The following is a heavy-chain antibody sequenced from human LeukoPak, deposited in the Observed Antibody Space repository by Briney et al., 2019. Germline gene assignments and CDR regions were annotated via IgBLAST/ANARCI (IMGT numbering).Heavy chain of an antibody. Sequence: SETLSLTCAVYGGSFSGYYWSWIRQPPGKGLEWIGYIYYSGSTYYNPSLKSRVTISVDTSKNQFSLKLSSVTAADTAVYYCARVPAFSGYGLDYWGQGTLVTVSS. CDR3: ARVPAFSGYGLDY. CDR1: GGSFSGYY. CDR2: IYYSGST. J-gene: IGHJ4*02. D-gene: IGHD3-22*01. V-gene: IGHV4-34*09.